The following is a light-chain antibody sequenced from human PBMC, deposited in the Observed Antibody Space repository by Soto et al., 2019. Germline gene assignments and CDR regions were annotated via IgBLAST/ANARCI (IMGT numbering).Light chain of an antibody. J-gene: IGKJ1*01. Sequence: EIVLTQSPDTLSLSPGERATLSCRASQSVSSNYLAWYQQKTGQTPRLLIYIASSRAPGIPDRFSGSGSGTHFTLTISRVEPEDFAVYYCQQYGSSPWTFGQGTKVEIK. CDR2: IAS. CDR1: QSVSSNY. CDR3: QQYGSSPWT. V-gene: IGKV3-20*01.